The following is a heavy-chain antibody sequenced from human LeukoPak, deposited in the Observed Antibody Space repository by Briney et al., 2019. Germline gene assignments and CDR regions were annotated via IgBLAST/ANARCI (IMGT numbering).Heavy chain of an antibody. J-gene: IGHJ3*02. CDR3: ARAPWISGYDYGEAFDI. CDR2: IKSDGSWT. Sequence: ASLRLSCATSGFTFSSYWMDWVRQAPGKGLVWVSTIKSDGSWTTYADSVKGRFTISRDNAKNTLYLQMNSLGDEDTAVYYCARAPWISGYDYGEAFDIWGQGTLVTVSS. CDR1: GFTFSSYW. V-gene: IGHV3-74*01. D-gene: IGHD5-12*01.